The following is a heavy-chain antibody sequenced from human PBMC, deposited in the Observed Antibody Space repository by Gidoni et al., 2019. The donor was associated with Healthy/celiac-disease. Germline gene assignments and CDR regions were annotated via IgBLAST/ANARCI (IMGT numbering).Heavy chain of an antibody. J-gene: IGHJ5*02. CDR3: ARDRAVVDWFDP. V-gene: IGHV1-46*01. D-gene: IGHD2-15*01. CDR1: GYTFTSYY. Sequence: QVQLVQSGAEVKKPGASVKVSFKASGYTFTSYYMHWVRQAPGQGLEWMGIINPSGGSTSYAQKFQGRVTMTRDTSTSTVYMELSSLRSEDTAVYYCARDRAVVDWFDPWGQGTLVTVSS. CDR2: INPSGGST.